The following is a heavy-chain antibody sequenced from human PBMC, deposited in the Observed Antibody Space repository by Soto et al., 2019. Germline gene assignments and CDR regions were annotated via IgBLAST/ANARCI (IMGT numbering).Heavy chain of an antibody. CDR1: GYTLTELS. CDR3: STDASGTNTRFDY. Sequence: ASVKVSCKVSGYTLTELSMHWVRQAPGKGLEWMGGFDPEDGETIYAQKFQGRVTMTEDTSTDTAYMELSSLGSEDTAVYYCSTDASGTNTRFDYWGQGTLVTVSS. J-gene: IGHJ4*02. D-gene: IGHD1-7*01. V-gene: IGHV1-24*01. CDR2: FDPEDGET.